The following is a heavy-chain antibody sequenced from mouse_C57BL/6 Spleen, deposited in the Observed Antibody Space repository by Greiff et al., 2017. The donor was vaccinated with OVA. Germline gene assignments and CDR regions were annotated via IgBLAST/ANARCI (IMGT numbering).Heavy chain of an antibody. CDR2: INPYNGDT. CDR3: AREEVLDYFDY. V-gene: IGHV1-20*01. Sequence: EVQVVESGPELVKPGDSVKISCKASGYSFTGYFMNWVMQSHGKSLEWIGRINPYNGDTFYNQKFKGKATLTVDKSSSTAHMELRSLTSEDSAVYYCAREEVLDYFDYWGQGTTLTVSS. J-gene: IGHJ2*01. CDR1: GYSFTGYF.